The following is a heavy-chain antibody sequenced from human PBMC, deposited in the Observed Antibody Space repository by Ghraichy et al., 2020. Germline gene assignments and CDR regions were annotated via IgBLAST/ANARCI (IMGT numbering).Heavy chain of an antibody. CDR3: ARVLMDLPWGGPFDY. J-gene: IGHJ4*02. CDR1: GFTFSDYY. D-gene: IGHD2-8*01. Sequence: GESLNISCAASGFTFSDYYMSWIRQAPGKGLEWVSYISSSGSTIYYADSVKGRFTISRDNAKNSLYLQMNSLRAEDTAVYYCARVLMDLPWGGPFDYWGQGTLVTVSS. CDR2: ISSSGSTI. V-gene: IGHV3-11*01.